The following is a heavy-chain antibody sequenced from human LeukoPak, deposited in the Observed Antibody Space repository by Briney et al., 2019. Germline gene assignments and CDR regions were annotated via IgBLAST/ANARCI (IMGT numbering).Heavy chain of an antibody. Sequence: SETLSLTCAVYGGSFRGYYWSWIRQPPGKGLEWIGEINHSGSTNYNPSLKSRGTISVDTSKNQFSLKLSSVTAADTAVYYCARGGGTMVRGVYNWFDPWGQGTLVTVSS. CDR1: GGSFRGYY. J-gene: IGHJ5*02. CDR2: INHSGST. V-gene: IGHV4-34*01. CDR3: ARGGGTMVRGVYNWFDP. D-gene: IGHD3-10*01.